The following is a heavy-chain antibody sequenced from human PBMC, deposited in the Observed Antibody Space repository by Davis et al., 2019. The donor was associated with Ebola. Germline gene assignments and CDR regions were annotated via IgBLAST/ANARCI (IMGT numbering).Heavy chain of an antibody. CDR3: ARGNSDYGEFDY. CDR2: IYYSGST. J-gene: IGHJ4*02. D-gene: IGHD4-17*01. CDR1: GGSISSYY. Sequence: SETLSLTCTVSGGSISSYYWSWIRQPPGKGLEWIGYIYYSGSTNYNPSLKSRVTISVDTSKNQFSLKLSSVTAADTAVYYCARGNSDYGEFDYWGQGTLVAVSS. V-gene: IGHV4-59*08.